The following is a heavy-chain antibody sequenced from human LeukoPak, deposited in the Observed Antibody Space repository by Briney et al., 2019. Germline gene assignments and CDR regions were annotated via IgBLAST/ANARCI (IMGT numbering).Heavy chain of an antibody. Sequence: PGGSLRLSCAASGFTSSTYTMNWVRQAPGKGLEWVSYISSSGSTIYYADSVKGRFTISRDNAKNSLYLQMNSLRAEDTAVYYCARDTVVVVAATAAKNYYYYMDVWGKGTTVTVSS. V-gene: IGHV3-48*01. CDR3: ARDTVVVVAATAAKNYYYYMDV. CDR1: GFTSSTYT. CDR2: ISSSGSTI. J-gene: IGHJ6*03. D-gene: IGHD2-15*01.